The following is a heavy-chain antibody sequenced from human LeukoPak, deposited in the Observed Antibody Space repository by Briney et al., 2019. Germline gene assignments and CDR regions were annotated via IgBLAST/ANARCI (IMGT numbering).Heavy chain of an antibody. J-gene: IGHJ5*02. CDR1: GDSVSSNSAA. D-gene: IGHD3-3*01. V-gene: IGHV6-1*01. CDR3: ARDRGTADFWSGYPRHNWFDP. Sequence: SQTLSLTCAISGDSVSSNSAAWNWIRQSPSRGLEWLGRTYYRSKWYNDYAVSVKSRITINPDTSQNQFSLQLNSVTPEDTAVYYCARDRGTADFWSGYPRHNWFDPWGQGTLVTVSS. CDR2: TYYRSKWYN.